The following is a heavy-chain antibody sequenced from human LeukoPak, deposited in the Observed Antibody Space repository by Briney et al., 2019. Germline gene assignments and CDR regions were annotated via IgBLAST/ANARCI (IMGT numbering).Heavy chain of an antibody. CDR3: ARDLVSGYDLRLYYYYYGMDV. CDR1: GGTFSSYA. D-gene: IGHD5-12*01. V-gene: IGHV1-69*13. J-gene: IGHJ6*02. CDR2: IIPIFGTA. Sequence: SVKVSCKASGGTFSSYAISWVRQAPGQGLVWMGGIIPIFGTANYAQKFQGRVTITADESTSTAYMELSSLRSEDTAVYYCARDLVSGYDLRLYYYYYGMDVWGQGTTVTVSS.